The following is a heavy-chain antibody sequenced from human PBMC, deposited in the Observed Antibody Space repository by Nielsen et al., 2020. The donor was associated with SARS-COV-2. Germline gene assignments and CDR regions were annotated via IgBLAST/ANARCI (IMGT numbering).Heavy chain of an antibody. CDR2: ISYDGSNK. V-gene: IGHV3-30*04. CDR1: GFTFSSYA. CDR3: ASLRGYSYGYGY. Sequence: GESLKISCAASGFTFSSYAMHWVRQAPGKGLEWVAVISYDGSNKYYADSVKGRFTISRDNSKNTLYLQMNSLRAEDTAVYYCASLRGYSYGYGYWGQGTLVTVSS. D-gene: IGHD5-18*01. J-gene: IGHJ4*02.